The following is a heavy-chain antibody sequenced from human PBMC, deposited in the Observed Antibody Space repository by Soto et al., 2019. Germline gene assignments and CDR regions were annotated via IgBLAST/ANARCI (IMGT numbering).Heavy chain of an antibody. CDR3: SRRAPEGFDP. Sequence: PSETLSLTCAVSGGSIGTSAYYWGWIRQAPAKGLEWIGSINHSGNTYLSPSLQDRVTMSVDTSKNSFSLKLRSATAADTGLYYCSRRAPEGFDPWGQGKLVTVSS. CDR2: INHSGNT. CDR1: GGSIGTSAYY. J-gene: IGHJ5*02. V-gene: IGHV4-39*01.